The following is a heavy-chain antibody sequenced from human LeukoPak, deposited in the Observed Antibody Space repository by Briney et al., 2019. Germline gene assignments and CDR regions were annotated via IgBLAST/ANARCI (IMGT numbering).Heavy chain of an antibody. CDR2: VYHSGSA. CDR3: ARLSGAPVRHPIYHFDY. Sequence: SETLSLTCAVSGYSISSDYYWGWIRQPPGKGLEWIGNVYHSGSAYKNPSLKSRVSISLDTSNNQFSLKLTSVTAADTAIYYCARLSGAPVRHPIYHFDYWGQGTLVTVSS. D-gene: IGHD1-26*01. V-gene: IGHV4-38-2*01. CDR1: GYSISSDYY. J-gene: IGHJ4*02.